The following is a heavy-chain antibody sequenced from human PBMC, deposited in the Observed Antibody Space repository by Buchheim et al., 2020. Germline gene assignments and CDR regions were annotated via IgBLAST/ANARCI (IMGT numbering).Heavy chain of an antibody. CDR3: ARVDSSSSYWYFDL. CDR2: ISSSGSSI. J-gene: IGHJ2*01. D-gene: IGHD6-6*01. CDR1: GFTFSSYE. Sequence: EVQLVESGGGLVQPGGSLRLSCAASGFTFSSYEMNWVRQAPGKGLEWVSYISSSGSSIYYADSVKGRFTISRDNAKNSLYLQMNSLRAEDTAAYYCARVDSSSSYWYFDLWGRGTL. V-gene: IGHV3-48*03.